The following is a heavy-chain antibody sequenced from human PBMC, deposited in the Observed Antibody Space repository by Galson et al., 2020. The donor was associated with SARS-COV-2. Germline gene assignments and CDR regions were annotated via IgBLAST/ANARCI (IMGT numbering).Heavy chain of an antibody. V-gene: IGHV4-31*03. Sequence: ASETLSLTCTVSGASIRSSTYYWSWIRQHPGKGLEWIGYIYYSVKTSYNPSLKSRVTISVDTSKNQFSLKLSSVTVADTSVYYCARGVTPPCNKWFDPWGQGTLVTVSS. D-gene: IGHD4-4*01. CDR2: IYYSVKT. J-gene: IGHJ5*02. CDR1: GASIRSSTYY. CDR3: ARGVTPPCNKWFDP.